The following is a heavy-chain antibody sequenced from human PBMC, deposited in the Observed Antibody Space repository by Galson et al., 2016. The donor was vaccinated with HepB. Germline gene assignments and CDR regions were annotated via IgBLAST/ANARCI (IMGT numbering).Heavy chain of an antibody. J-gene: IGHJ4*02. V-gene: IGHV3-23*01. CDR1: GFSFSNSG. D-gene: IGHD3-16*01. CDR2: TTRSGDAT. CDR3: GKHGGFDY. Sequence: SLRLSCAASGFSFSNSGISWVHQPPGSGLEWVSGTTRSGDATHYADFVKGRFTISRDNSKNTLYLYMNNLSAGDTAVYYCGKHGGFDYWGQGALVTVSS.